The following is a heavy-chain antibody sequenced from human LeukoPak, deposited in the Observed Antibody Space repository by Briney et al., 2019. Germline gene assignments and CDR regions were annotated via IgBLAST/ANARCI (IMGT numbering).Heavy chain of an antibody. CDR2: TGGSGVNS. J-gene: IGHJ4*02. D-gene: IGHD5-12*01. Sequence: GGSLRLSCAASGFTLRSYDMSWVRQAPGKGLEWVAATGGSGVNSYYADSVRGRFTISRDNSQNTLYLQMDSLRAEDTALYYCAKEYSGYDFDYWGQGTLVTVSS. CDR3: AKEYSGYDFDY. CDR1: GFTLRSYD. V-gene: IGHV3-23*01.